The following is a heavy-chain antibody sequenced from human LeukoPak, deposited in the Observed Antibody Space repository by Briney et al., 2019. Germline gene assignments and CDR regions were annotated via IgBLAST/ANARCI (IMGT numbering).Heavy chain of an antibody. CDR2: IYYSGST. Sequence: PSETLSLTCTVSGGSISSYYWGWIRQPPGKGLEWIGSIYYSGSTYYNPSLKSRVTISVDTSKNQFSLKLSSVTAADTAVYYCARLQGGIFDYWGQGTLVTVSS. V-gene: IGHV4-39*07. D-gene: IGHD4-11*01. J-gene: IGHJ4*02. CDR3: ARLQGGIFDY. CDR1: GGSISSYY.